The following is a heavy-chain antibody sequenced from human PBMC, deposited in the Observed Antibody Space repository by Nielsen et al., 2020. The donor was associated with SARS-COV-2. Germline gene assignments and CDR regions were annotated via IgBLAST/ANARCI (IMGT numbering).Heavy chain of an antibody. D-gene: IGHD3-16*02. Sequence: ASVKVSCKASGYTFTSYYMHWVRQAPGQGLEWMGIINPSGGSTSYAQKFQGRVTMTTDTSTSTAYMELRSLRSDDTAVYYCARDQRMITFGGVIVSLDYWGQGTLVTVSS. CDR2: INPSGGST. V-gene: IGHV1-46*01. J-gene: IGHJ4*02. CDR3: ARDQRMITFGGVIVSLDY. CDR1: GYTFTSYY.